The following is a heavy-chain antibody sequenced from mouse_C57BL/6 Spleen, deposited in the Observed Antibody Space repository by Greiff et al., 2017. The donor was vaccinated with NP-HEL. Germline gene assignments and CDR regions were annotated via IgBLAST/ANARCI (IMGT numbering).Heavy chain of an antibody. D-gene: IGHD3-2*02. V-gene: IGHV1-53*01. J-gene: IGHJ2*01. CDR3: TKDSSGHYYFDY. CDR1: GYTFTSYW. Sequence: QVQLQQPGTELVKPGASVKLSCKASGYTFTSYWMHWVKQRPGQGLEWIGAIDPETGGTAYNQKFKGKAILTADKSSSTAYMELRSLTSEDSAVYYCTKDSSGHYYFDYWGQGTTLTVSS. CDR2: IDPETGGT.